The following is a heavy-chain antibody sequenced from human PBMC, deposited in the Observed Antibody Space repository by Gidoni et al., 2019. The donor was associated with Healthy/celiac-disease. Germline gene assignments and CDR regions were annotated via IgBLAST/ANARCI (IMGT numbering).Heavy chain of an antibody. CDR2: RSYDGSNK. J-gene: IGHJ3*02. Sequence: VQLVESGGGVVQPGRSLRRDCAASGFTFSSYAMHWVRQAPGKGLGVVAVRSYDGSNKSYADPVEGRFTISRDNSKNTLYLQMNSLRAEDTAVYYCARAGVVVILRGAFDIWGQGTMVTVSS. D-gene: IGHD3-22*01. CDR3: ARAGVVVILRGAFDI. CDR1: GFTFSSYA. V-gene: IGHV3-30-3*01.